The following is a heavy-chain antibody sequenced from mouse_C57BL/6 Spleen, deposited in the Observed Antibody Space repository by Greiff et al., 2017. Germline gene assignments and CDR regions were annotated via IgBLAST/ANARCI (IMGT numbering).Heavy chain of an antibody. J-gene: IGHJ3*01. CDR2: IWGGGST. D-gene: IGHD2-4*01. Sequence: QVQLQQSRPGLVAPSQSLSITCTVSGFSFTSYGVDWVRQPPGKGLEWLGVIWGGGSTNYNSALMSRMSISTDNSNSQVFLKMDSLQPNYTAMDFCSKHCDYDVFAYWGQGTLVTVAA. V-gene: IGHV2-9*01. CDR3: SKHCDYDVFAY. CDR1: GFSFTSYG.